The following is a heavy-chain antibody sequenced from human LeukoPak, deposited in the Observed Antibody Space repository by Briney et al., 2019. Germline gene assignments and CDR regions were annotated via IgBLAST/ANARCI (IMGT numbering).Heavy chain of an antibody. Sequence: GGSLRLSCAASGFTFDDYGMSWVRQAPGKGLEWVSAISGSGGSTYYADSVKGRFTISRDNSKNTLYLQMNSLRAEDTAVYYCAKNPHYYDSSGYYTDYWGQGTLVTVSS. J-gene: IGHJ4*02. D-gene: IGHD3-22*01. CDR1: GFTFDDYG. CDR2: ISGSGGST. V-gene: IGHV3-23*01. CDR3: AKNPHYYDSSGYYTDY.